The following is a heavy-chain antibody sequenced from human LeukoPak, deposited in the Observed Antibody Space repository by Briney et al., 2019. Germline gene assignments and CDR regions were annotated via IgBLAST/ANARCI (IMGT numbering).Heavy chain of an antibody. J-gene: IGHJ6*03. CDR2: INHSGST. V-gene: IGHV4-34*01. CDR3: ATLGTPHSYYYYYMDV. CDR1: GGSFSGYY. D-gene: IGHD1-1*01. Sequence: SETLSLTCAVYGGSFSGYYWSWIRQPPGKGLEWIGEINHSGSTNYNPSLKSRVTISVDTSKNQFSLKLSSVTAADTAVYYCATLGTPHSYYYYYMDVWGKGTTVTVSS.